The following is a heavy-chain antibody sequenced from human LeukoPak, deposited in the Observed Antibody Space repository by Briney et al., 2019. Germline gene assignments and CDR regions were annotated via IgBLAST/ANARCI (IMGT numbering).Heavy chain of an antibody. CDR1: GGTFSSYA. J-gene: IGHJ4*02. Sequence: SVTVSCKASGGTFSSYAISWVRQAPGQGLEWMGGIIPIFGTANYAQKFQGRVTITADESTSTAYMELSNLRSEDTAVYYCARESTDYYDSSGYYYGPVYWGQGTLVTVSS. CDR3: ARESTDYYDSSGYYYGPVY. V-gene: IGHV1-69*13. CDR2: IIPIFGTA. D-gene: IGHD3-22*01.